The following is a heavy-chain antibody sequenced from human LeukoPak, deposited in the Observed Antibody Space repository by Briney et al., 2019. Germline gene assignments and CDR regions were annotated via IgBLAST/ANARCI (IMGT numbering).Heavy chain of an antibody. CDR2: ISAYNGNT. CDR1: GYTFTSYG. Sequence: ASVKVSCKASGYTFTSYGISWLRQAPGQGLEWMGWISAYNGNTNYAQKLQGRVTMTTDRSTSTAYMQLRSLRADDAAVYYCAAPGLYSSSWYGMDVWGQGTPVTVSS. D-gene: IGHD6-13*01. V-gene: IGHV1-18*01. J-gene: IGHJ6*02. CDR3: AAPGLYSSSWYGMDV.